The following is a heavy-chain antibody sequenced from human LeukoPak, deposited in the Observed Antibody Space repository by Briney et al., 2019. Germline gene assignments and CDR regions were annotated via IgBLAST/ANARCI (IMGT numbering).Heavy chain of an antibody. D-gene: IGHD3-22*01. J-gene: IGHJ4*02. V-gene: IGHV3-21*01. CDR2: ISSSSSYI. Sequence: GGSLRLSCAASGFTFSSYSMNWVRQAPGKGLEWVSSISSSSSYIYYADSVKGRFTISRDNAKNSLYLQMNSLRAEDTAVYYCARGTRLGYDSSGYLVDYWGQGTLVNVSS. CDR3: ARGTRLGYDSSGYLVDY. CDR1: GFTFSSYS.